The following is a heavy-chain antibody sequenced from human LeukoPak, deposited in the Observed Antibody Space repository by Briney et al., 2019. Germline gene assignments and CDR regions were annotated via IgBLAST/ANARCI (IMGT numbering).Heavy chain of an antibody. CDR3: ARQPKGYCSSTSCQNAFDI. Sequence: GGSLRLSCAASGFTFSSYSMNWVRQAPGKGLEWVSSISSSSSYIYYADSVKGRFTISRDNAKNSLYLQMNSLRAEDTAVYYCARQPKGYCSSTSCQNAFDIWGQGTMVTVSS. V-gene: IGHV3-21*01. CDR1: GFTFSSYS. J-gene: IGHJ3*02. D-gene: IGHD2-2*01. CDR2: ISSSSSYI.